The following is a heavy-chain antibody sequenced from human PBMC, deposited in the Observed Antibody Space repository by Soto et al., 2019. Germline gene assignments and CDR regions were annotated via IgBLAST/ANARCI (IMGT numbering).Heavy chain of an antibody. CDR1: GYTFTSYG. CDR3: ARSITMVRGTPRIMDV. V-gene: IGHV1-18*04. J-gene: IGHJ6*02. Sequence: ASVKVSCKASGYTFTSYGISWVRQAPGQGLEWMGWISAYNGNTNYAQKLQGRVTMTTDTSTSTAYMELRSLRSDDTAVYYCARSITMVRGTPRIMDVWGQGTTVTSP. CDR2: ISAYNGNT. D-gene: IGHD3-10*01.